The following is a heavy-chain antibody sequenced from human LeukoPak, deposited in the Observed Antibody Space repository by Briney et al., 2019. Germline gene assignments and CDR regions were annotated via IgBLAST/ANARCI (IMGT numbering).Heavy chain of an antibody. CDR3: ARSDRDLWYFDL. V-gene: IGHV4-59*01. CDR1: GGSISTYY. CDR2: VYYSGTT. Sequence: PSETLSLTCTVSGGSISTYYWSWIRQPPGKGLEWIGYVYYSGTTNYKYKSSLKSRVTISVDTSKNQFSLRLSSVTAADTAVYYCARSDRDLWYFDLWGRSTLVTVSS. J-gene: IGHJ2*01.